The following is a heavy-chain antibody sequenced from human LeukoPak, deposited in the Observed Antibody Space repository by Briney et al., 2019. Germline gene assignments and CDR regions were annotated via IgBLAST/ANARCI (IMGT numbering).Heavy chain of an antibody. CDR2: IYHSGST. Sequence: SETLSLTCAVSGGSISSGGYSWSWIRQPPGKGLEWIGYIYHSGSTYYNPSLKSRVTISVDRSKNQFSLKLSSVTAAATAVYYCARFNTWASYFDYWGQGTLVTVSS. J-gene: IGHJ4*02. CDR3: ARFNTWASYFDY. D-gene: IGHD5-12*01. V-gene: IGHV4-30-2*01. CDR1: GGSISSGGYS.